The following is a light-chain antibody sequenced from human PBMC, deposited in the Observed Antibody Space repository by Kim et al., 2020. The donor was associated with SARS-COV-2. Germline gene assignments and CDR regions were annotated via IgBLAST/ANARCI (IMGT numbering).Light chain of an antibody. CDR3: QQCKSAPWT. J-gene: IGKJ1*01. CDR1: QGISNY. Sequence: ASVGDRVTIPCRSSQGISNYLAWYQQKPGKVPKLLIYAASALQSGVPSRFSCSGSGTDFTLTITSLQPEDVAAYYCQQCKSAPWTFGQGTKVDIK. CDR2: AAS. V-gene: IGKV1-27*01.